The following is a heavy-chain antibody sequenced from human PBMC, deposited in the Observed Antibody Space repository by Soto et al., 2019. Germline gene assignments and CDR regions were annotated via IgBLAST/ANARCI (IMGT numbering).Heavy chain of an antibody. V-gene: IGHV1-69*13. CDR2: SIPIFGTA. J-gene: IGHJ6*02. Sequence: VKVSCKASGGTFSSYAISWVRQAPGQGLEWMGGSIPIFGTAHYAQKIQGRVTITADESTSIAYMELSSLRSEDTAVYYCGGDYYDSSGKAYYYGMDVWGQGTTVTVSS. D-gene: IGHD3-22*01. CDR1: GGTFSSYA. CDR3: GGDYYDSSGKAYYYGMDV.